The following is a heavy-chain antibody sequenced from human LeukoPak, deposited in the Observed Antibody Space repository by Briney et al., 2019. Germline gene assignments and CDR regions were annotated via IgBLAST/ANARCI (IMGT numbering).Heavy chain of an antibody. CDR1: GYTFTGYY. CDR3: ARDPRDGYNCPFDY. D-gene: IGHD5-24*01. CDR2: VHPNSGGT. V-gene: IGHV1-2*02. J-gene: IGHJ4*02. Sequence: ASVKVSCKASGYTFTGYYMHWVRQAPGQGLEWMGWVHPNSGGTNSAQKFQGTVTRTSGTSISTAYMELSRLASNDTAVYYCARDPRDGYNCPFDYWGQGTLVTVSS.